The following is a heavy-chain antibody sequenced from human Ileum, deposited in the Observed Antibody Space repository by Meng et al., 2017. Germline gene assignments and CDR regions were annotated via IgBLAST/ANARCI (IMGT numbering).Heavy chain of an antibody. CDR1: GGTFSSYT. V-gene: IGHV1-69*02. J-gene: IGHJ4*02. Sequence: VQLVQSGAEVKKPGSSVKVSCKASGGTFSSYTISWVRQAPGQGLEWMGRTITILGIANYAQKFQGRVTITADKSTSTAYMELSSLRSEDTAVYYCARSSLGWPFLPFDYWGQGTLVTVSS. D-gene: IGHD3-3*01. CDR3: ARSSLGWPFLPFDY. CDR2: TITILGIA.